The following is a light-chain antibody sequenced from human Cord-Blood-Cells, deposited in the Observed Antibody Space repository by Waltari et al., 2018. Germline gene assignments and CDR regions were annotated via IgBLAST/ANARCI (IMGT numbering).Light chain of an antibody. Sequence: SISCRSSQSLLHSNGYNYLDWYLQKPGQSPQLLIYLGSNRASGVPDRFSGSGSGTDFTLKISRVEAEDVGVYYCMQALQTRYSFGQGTKLEIK. V-gene: IGKV2-28*01. CDR2: LGS. CDR1: QSLLHSNGYNY. J-gene: IGKJ2*03. CDR3: MQALQTRYS.